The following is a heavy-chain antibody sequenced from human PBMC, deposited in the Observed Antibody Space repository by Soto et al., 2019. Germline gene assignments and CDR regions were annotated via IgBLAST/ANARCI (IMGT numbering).Heavy chain of an antibody. J-gene: IGHJ4*02. Sequence: PSETLSLTCAVYGGSFSAYYWTWIRQPPGKGLEWIGEINHRGSTNYNPSLKGRVTISADASKNQFSLNLTSVTAADTAVYYCAIYTAFDYVFDYWGQGTLVTAPQ. CDR3: AIYTAFDYVFDY. V-gene: IGHV4-34*01. CDR1: GGSFSAYY. CDR2: INHRGST. D-gene: IGHD5-12*01.